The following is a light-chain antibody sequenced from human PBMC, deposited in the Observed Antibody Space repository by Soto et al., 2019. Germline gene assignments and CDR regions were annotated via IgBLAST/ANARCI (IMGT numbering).Light chain of an antibody. Sequence: DIQLTQSPSFLSASVGDRVTITCRASQGIYSHLAWYQQKPGKAPKLLIYAASTLQIGVPSRFSGSRSGTDFTLTVSSLQPDDFATYYCQHHNSYPLTFGGGTKVEIK. CDR1: QGIYSH. CDR2: AAS. CDR3: QHHNSYPLT. V-gene: IGKV1-9*01. J-gene: IGKJ4*01.